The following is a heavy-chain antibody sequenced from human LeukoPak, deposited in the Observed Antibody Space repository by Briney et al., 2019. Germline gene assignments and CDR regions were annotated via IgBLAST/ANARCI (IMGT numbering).Heavy chain of an antibody. Sequence: PGGSLRLSCAASGITFSTYCMTWVRQAPGKGLEWVSSISSSSNYIYYADSVKGRFTISRDNAKNSLNLQMNSLRAEDTAVYYCARGKYSGPIGPVDYWGQGTPVTVSS. CDR3: ARGKYSGPIGPVDY. CDR1: GITFSTYC. J-gene: IGHJ4*02. D-gene: IGHD5-12*01. CDR2: ISSSSNYI. V-gene: IGHV3-21*01.